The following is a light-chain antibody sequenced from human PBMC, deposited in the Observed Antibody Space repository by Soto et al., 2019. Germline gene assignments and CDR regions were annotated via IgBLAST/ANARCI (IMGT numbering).Light chain of an antibody. Sequence: EIVMTQSPATLSVSPGERATLSCRASQSVSSNLAWYQQKPGQAPRLLIYGASTRATGIPARFSGSRSGTEFTLTISSLQSEEFAGYYCQQYNNWPLSFGQGTKLEIK. CDR2: GAS. J-gene: IGKJ2*01. CDR1: QSVSSN. V-gene: IGKV3-15*01. CDR3: QQYNNWPLS.